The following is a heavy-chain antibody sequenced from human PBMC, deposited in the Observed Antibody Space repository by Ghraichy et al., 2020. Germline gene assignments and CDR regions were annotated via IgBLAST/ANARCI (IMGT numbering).Heavy chain of an antibody. Sequence: ESLNISCTVSGGSISGYYWTWIRQPAGKGLEWIGRVYPSGTTNYNSSLKSRVTMSVDTSTNQFSLKLSSVTAADTAVYYCAREGHYSDSSGYPLFDYWGQGTLVTVSS. CDR2: VYPSGTT. CDR1: GGSISGYY. D-gene: IGHD3-22*01. V-gene: IGHV4-4*07. J-gene: IGHJ4*02. CDR3: AREGHYSDSSGYPLFDY.